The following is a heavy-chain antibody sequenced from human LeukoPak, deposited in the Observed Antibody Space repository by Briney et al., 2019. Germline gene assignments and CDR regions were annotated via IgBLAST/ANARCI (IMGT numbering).Heavy chain of an antibody. Sequence: PGGSLRLSCAASGFTFSSYGMHWVRQAPGKGLEWVAVISYDGSNKYYADSVKGRFTISRDNSKNTLYLQMNSLRAEDMAVYYCAKDGGRWRGYYMDVWGKGTTVTVSS. V-gene: IGHV3-30*18. CDR1: GFTFSSYG. CDR3: AKDGGRWRGYYMDV. CDR2: ISYDGSNK. D-gene: IGHD2-15*01. J-gene: IGHJ6*03.